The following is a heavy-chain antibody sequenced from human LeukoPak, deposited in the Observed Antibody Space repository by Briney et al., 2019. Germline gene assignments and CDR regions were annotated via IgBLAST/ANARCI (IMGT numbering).Heavy chain of an antibody. Sequence: SGTLSLTCAVSGGSISSGSYYWSWIRQPAGKGLEWIGRIYTSGSTNYNPSLKSRVTISVDTSKNQFSLKLSSVTAADTAVYYCASTYYDRQFDYWGQGTLVTVSS. CDR3: ASTYYDRQFDY. D-gene: IGHD3-22*01. V-gene: IGHV4-61*02. CDR2: IYTSGST. CDR1: GGSISSGSYY. J-gene: IGHJ4*02.